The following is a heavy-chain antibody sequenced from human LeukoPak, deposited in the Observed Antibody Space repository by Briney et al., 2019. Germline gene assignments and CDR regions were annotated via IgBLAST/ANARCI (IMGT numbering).Heavy chain of an antibody. Sequence: SVKVSCKASGGTFSSYAISWVRQAPGQGLEWMGRIITIFGTANYAQKFQGRVTITTDESTSTAYMELSSLRSEDTAVYYCASTIFGVVIASVWGQGTLVTVSS. V-gene: IGHV1-69*05. CDR2: IITIFGTA. J-gene: IGHJ4*02. D-gene: IGHD3-3*01. CDR3: ASTIFGVVIASV. CDR1: GGTFSSYA.